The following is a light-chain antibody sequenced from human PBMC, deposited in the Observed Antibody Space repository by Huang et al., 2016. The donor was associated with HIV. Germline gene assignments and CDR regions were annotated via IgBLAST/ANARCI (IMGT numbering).Light chain of an antibody. CDR2: LVS. Sequence: DIEMTQSPDSLAVSRGERATIKCKSSQNVLYRSRNKNYLAWYQQKPGQTPKLLLYLVSIRESGTPDRFSGSGSGTDFTLTISSVQAEDVAVYYCQQYFSSPPTFGGGTRVEI. V-gene: IGKV4-1*01. J-gene: IGKJ4*01. CDR3: QQYFSSPPT. CDR1: QNVLYRSRNKNY.